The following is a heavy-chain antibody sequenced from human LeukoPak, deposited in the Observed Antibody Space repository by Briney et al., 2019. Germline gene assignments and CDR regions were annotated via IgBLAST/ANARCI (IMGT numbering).Heavy chain of an antibody. D-gene: IGHD6-13*01. J-gene: IGHJ5*02. CDR1: GYSISSGCY. Sequence: PSETLSLTCTVSGYSISSGCYWGWIRQPPGKGLEWIGSIYHSGSTYYNPSLKSRVTISVDTSKNQFSLKLSSVTAADTAVYYCARVGSSWQNWFDPWGQGTLVTVSS. CDR2: IYHSGST. V-gene: IGHV4-38-2*02. CDR3: ARVGSSWQNWFDP.